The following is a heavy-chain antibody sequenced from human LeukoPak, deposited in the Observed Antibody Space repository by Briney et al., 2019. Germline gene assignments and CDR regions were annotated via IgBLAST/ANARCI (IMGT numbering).Heavy chain of an antibody. J-gene: IGHJ3*02. CDR1: GGSISNYY. CDR3: ARDHSLGTTNAFDI. D-gene: IGHD1-7*01. V-gene: IGHV4-4*07. CDR2: IYTTGNT. Sequence: PSETLSLTCTVSGGSISNYYWSWLRQPAGKGLEWIGRIYTTGNTNYNPSLKSRVAMSVDTSENQFSLKLTSVTAADTALYYCARDHSLGTTNAFDIWGQGTMVTVSS.